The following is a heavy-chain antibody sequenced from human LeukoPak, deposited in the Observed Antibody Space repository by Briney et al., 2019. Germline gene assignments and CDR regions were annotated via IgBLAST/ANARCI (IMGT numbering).Heavy chain of an antibody. CDR3: ARVDNWNYEDY. D-gene: IGHD1-7*01. V-gene: IGHV1-8*03. CDR1: GYTFTSYD. J-gene: IGHJ4*02. CDR2: MNPNSGNT. Sequence: ASVKVSCKASGYTFTSYDINWVRQATGQGLEWMGWMNPNSGNTGYALKFQGRVTITRNTSISTAYMELSSLRSEDTAVYYCARVDNWNYEDYWGQGTLVTVSS.